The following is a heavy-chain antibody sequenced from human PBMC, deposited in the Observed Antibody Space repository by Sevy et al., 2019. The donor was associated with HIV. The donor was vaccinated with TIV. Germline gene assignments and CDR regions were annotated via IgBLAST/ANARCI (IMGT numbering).Heavy chain of an antibody. CDR3: SSQRSIAVAGDYFDY. V-gene: IGHV3-73*01. Sequence: GGSPRLSCAASGFNFSGSTMYWVRQASGKGLEWVGRIRRKVNIYATAYAASVKGRFTISRDDSKNTAYLQMNGLKTEGTAMYYCSSQRSIAVAGDYFDYWGQGTLVTVSS. CDR2: IRRKVNIYAT. D-gene: IGHD6-19*01. J-gene: IGHJ4*02. CDR1: GFNFSGST.